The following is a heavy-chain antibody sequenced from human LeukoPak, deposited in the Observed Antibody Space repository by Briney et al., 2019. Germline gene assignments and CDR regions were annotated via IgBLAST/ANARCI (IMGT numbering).Heavy chain of an antibody. J-gene: IGHJ4*02. V-gene: IGHV4-4*07. CDR3: ARVRRRQWLGDFDY. Sequence: SETLSLTCTVSGGSISSYYWSWIRQPAGKGLEWIGRIYTSGSTNYNPSLKSRVTMSVDTSKNQFSLKLSSVTAADTAVYYCARVRRRQWLGDFDYWGQGTLVTVSS. D-gene: IGHD6-19*01. CDR2: IYTSGST. CDR1: GGSISSYY.